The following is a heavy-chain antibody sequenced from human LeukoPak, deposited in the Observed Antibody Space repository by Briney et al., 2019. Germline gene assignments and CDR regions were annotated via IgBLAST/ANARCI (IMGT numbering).Heavy chain of an antibody. CDR3: ARDLLIWFGEFRDAFDI. Sequence: PSETLSLTCAVYGGSFSGYYCSWIRQTPGKGLEWIGEINHGGSTSYNPSLKSRLTISVGSANNHFSLRVTSVTAADTAVYYCARDLLIWFGEFRDAFDIWGQGTMVTVSS. CDR1: GGSFSGYY. J-gene: IGHJ3*02. D-gene: IGHD3-10*01. CDR2: INHGGST. V-gene: IGHV4-34*01.